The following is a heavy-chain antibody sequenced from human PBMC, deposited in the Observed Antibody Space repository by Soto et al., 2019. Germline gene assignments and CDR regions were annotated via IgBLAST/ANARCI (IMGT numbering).Heavy chain of an antibody. V-gene: IGHV1-69*02. D-gene: IGHD2-2*01. Sequence: QVQLVQSGAEVKKPGSSVKVSCEASGGTFSSYSFSWVRQAPGQGLEWMGRVIPILGMANYAQKFQGRVTITADKSTSTVYMDLSSLRSEDTAVYYCARGGAGVVPGAVDRHNWFDPWGQGTLVTVSS. CDR3: ARGGAGVVPGAVDRHNWFDP. J-gene: IGHJ5*02. CDR1: GGTFSSYS. CDR2: VIPILGMA.